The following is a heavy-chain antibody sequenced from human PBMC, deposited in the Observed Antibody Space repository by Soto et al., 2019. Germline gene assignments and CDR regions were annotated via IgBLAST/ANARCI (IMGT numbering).Heavy chain of an antibody. J-gene: IGHJ4*02. V-gene: IGHV1-69*01. CDR1: GGTFSSYA. Sequence: SVKVAWKASGGTFSSYAISWVLQAPGQGLEWMGGIIPIFGTANYAQKFQGRVTITADESTSTAYMELSSLRSEDTAVYYCASTIRRSSSGYDESDYWGQGTLVPVSS. CDR2: IIPIFGTA. D-gene: IGHD3-22*01. CDR3: ASTIRRSSSGYDESDY.